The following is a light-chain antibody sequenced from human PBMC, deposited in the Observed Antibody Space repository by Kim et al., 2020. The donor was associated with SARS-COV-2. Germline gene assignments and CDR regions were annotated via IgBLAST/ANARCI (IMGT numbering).Light chain of an antibody. CDR1: QGISNY. CDR3: QMYYSAPHT. V-gene: IGKV1-27*01. CDR2: SAS. J-gene: IGKJ2*01. Sequence: SASFGDRVTITGRASQGISNYLAWYQQKPGKVPKLLIYSASALQSGVPSRFSGSGSGTDFTLTINSLQPEDVATYYCQMYYSAPHTFGPGTKLEI.